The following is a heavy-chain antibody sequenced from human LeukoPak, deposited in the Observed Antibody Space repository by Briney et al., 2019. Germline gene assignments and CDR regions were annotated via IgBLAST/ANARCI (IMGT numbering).Heavy chain of an antibody. CDR2: IYYSGST. CDR1: GGSISSYY. Sequence: PPETLSLTCTVSGGSISSYYWSWIRQPPGKGLEWIGYIYYSGSTNYNPSLKSRVTISVDTSKNQFSLKLSSVTAADTAVYYCARHGGEYSSSWYDAFDIWGQGTMVTVSS. V-gene: IGHV4-59*08. D-gene: IGHD6-13*01. CDR3: ARHGGEYSSSWYDAFDI. J-gene: IGHJ3*02.